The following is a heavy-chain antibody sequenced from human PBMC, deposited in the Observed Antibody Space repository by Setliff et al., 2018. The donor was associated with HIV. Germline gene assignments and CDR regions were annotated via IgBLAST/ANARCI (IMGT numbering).Heavy chain of an antibody. J-gene: IGHJ6*03. CDR3: VRGVQSPPHYSYYYMDV. V-gene: IGHV1-2*01. CDR1: KYTFTDCY. Sequence: ASVKVSCKASKYTFTDCYMHLVRQAPGQGLEWMGWINPYSGGTNYAQKFQGKVTSTADKSTSTAYMELTSLRFDDTAMYYCVRGVQSPPHYSYYYMDVWGEGTMVTVS. D-gene: IGHD3-3*01. CDR2: INPYSGGT.